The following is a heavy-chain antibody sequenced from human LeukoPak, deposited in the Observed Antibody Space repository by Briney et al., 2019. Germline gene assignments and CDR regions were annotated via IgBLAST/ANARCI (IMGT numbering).Heavy chain of an antibody. V-gene: IGHV3-53*01. D-gene: IGHD3-16*02. CDR3: ARYDYVWGSYPRPRGMDV. J-gene: IGHJ6*02. CDR1: GFTVSSNY. CDR2: IYSGGST. Sequence: GGSLRLSCAASGFTVSSNYMSWVRQAPGKGLEWVSVIYSGGSTYYADSVKGRFTISRDNSKNTLYLQMNSLRAEDTAVYYCARYDYVWGSYPRPRGMDVWGQGTTVTVSS.